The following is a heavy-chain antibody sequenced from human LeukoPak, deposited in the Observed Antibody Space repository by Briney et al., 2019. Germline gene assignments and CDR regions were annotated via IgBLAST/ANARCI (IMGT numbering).Heavy chain of an antibody. J-gene: IGHJ4*02. CDR2: ISGSGGGT. V-gene: IGHV3-23*01. D-gene: IGHD2-2*01. Sequence: GGSLRLSCAASGFTFSNYAMNWVRQAPGKGLGWVSGISGSGGGTSYADSVKGRFTISRDNSENTLYLQMNSLRAEDTAIFYCAKVSGSSSSSLDYWGQGTLVTVSS. CDR1: GFTFSNYA. CDR3: AKVSGSSSSSLDY.